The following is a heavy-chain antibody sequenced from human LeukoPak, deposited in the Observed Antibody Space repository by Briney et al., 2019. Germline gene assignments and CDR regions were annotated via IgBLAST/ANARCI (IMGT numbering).Heavy chain of an antibody. Sequence: ASVKVSCKASGYTFVGYYMYWVRQAPGQGVEWMGWINPKNGGTKYAQKFHGRVTMTRDTSINTVYMELNSLGFDDTAVYYCARLHEWLPPKRGLDNWGQGTLVSVSS. V-gene: IGHV1-2*02. J-gene: IGHJ4*02. CDR2: INPKNGGT. CDR3: ARLHEWLPPKRGLDN. D-gene: IGHD6-19*01. CDR1: GYTFVGYY.